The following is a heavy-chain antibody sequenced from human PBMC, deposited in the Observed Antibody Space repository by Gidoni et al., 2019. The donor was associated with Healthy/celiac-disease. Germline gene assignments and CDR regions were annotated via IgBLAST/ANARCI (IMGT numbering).Heavy chain of an antibody. CDR2: INHSGST. CDR1: GGSFSGYY. V-gene: IGHV4-34*01. J-gene: IGHJ5*02. Sequence: QVQLQQWGAGLLKPSETLSLTCAFYGGSFSGYYWSWIRQPPGKGLEWIGEINHSGSTNYNPSLKSRVTISVDTSKNQFSLKLSSVTAADTAVYYCASSLNSSSWYARPVRWPWGQGTLVTVSS. D-gene: IGHD6-13*01. CDR3: ASSLNSSSWYARPVRWP.